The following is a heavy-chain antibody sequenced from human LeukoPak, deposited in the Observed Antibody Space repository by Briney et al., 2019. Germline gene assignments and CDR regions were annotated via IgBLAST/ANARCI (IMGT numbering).Heavy chain of an antibody. CDR3: ARDLRWGSYYFDY. Sequence: SQTLSLTCASYGDSVSSNSAAWNWIRQSPTRGLEWMGRTYYRPKWNNDYAESVKSRITINADTSKNQFSLQVDSVTPEDTAVYYCARDLRWGSYYFDYWGQGILVTVSS. V-gene: IGHV6-1*01. D-gene: IGHD3-16*01. J-gene: IGHJ4*02. CDR1: GDSVSSNSAA. CDR2: TYYRPKWNN.